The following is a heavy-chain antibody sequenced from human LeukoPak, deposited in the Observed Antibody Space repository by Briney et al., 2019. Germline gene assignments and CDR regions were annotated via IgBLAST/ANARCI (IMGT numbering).Heavy chain of an antibody. Sequence: SETLSLTCAVTGGSFSGYSWTWVRQPPGKALEWIGEINHSGSPNYSPSVQSRVTISVDSSKKQFSLNLKSLPVTDTATYFCARTTYDRPRVISDWSRGALVTVTS. J-gene: IGHJ4*02. CDR3: ARTTYDRPRVISD. D-gene: IGHD5-12*01. CDR1: GGSFSGYS. CDR2: INHSGSP. V-gene: IGHV4-34*01.